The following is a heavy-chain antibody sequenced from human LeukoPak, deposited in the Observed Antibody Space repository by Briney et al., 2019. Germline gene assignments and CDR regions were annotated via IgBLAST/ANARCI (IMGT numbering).Heavy chain of an antibody. Sequence: ASVKVSCKASGYTFTGYYMHWVRQAPGQGLEWMGWINPNSGGTNYAQKFQGRVTMTRDTSISTAYMELSRLRSDGTAVYYCARTSAKSHYYYYGMDVWGQGTTVTVS. CDR2: INPNSGGT. CDR1: GYTFTGYY. D-gene: IGHD4/OR15-4a*01. CDR3: ARTSAKSHYYYYGMDV. J-gene: IGHJ6*02. V-gene: IGHV1-2*02.